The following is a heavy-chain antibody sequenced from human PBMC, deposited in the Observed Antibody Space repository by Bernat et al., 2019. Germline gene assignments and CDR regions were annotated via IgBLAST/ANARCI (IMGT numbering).Heavy chain of an antibody. CDR3: ARVDTAMVTFDY. CDR2: IYWDDDK. D-gene: IGHD5-18*01. CDR1: GFSLSTSGVG. Sequence: QITLKESGPTLVKPTQTLTLTCTFSGFSLSTSGVGVGWIRQPPGKALEWLALIYWDDDKRYSPSLKSRLTITKDTSKTQVVLTMTNMDPVDTATYYCARVDTAMVTFDYWGQGTLVTVSS. V-gene: IGHV2-5*02. J-gene: IGHJ4*02.